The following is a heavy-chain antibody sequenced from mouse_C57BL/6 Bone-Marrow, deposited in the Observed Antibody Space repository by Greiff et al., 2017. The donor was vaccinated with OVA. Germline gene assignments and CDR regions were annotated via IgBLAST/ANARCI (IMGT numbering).Heavy chain of an antibody. CDR2: ISDGGSYT. V-gene: IGHV5-4*01. J-gene: IGHJ3*01. D-gene: IGHD3-3*01. CDR3: ARHLGWFDY. CDR1: GFTFSSYA. Sequence: EVQLVESGGGLVKPGGSLKLSCAASGFTFSSYAMSWVRQTPEKRLEWVATISDGGSYTYYPDNVKGRFTISRDNAKNNLYLQMSHLKSEDTAMYYCARHLGWFDYWGQGTLVTVSA.